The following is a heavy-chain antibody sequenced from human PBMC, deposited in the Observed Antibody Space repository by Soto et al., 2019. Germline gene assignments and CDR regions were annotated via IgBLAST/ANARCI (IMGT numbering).Heavy chain of an antibody. D-gene: IGHD1-26*01. Sequence: GGSLRLSCAASGLTFSTYWMSWVRQAPGKGLEWVANINQDGSEKNYVDSVKGRFTISRDNAKNSLYLEMNSLRAEDTAVYYCARDRGAYAYWGQGTLVTVSS. V-gene: IGHV3-7*03. J-gene: IGHJ4*02. CDR3: ARDRGAYAY. CDR1: GLTFSTYW. CDR2: INQDGSEK.